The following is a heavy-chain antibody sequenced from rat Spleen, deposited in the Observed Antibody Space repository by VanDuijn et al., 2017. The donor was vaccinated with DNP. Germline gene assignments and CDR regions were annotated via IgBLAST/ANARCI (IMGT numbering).Heavy chain of an antibody. CDR2: ISYSGST. CDR3: ARTNFYDGDYYYVPFAY. J-gene: IGHJ3*01. CDR1: GYSITSNY. Sequence: EVQLKESGPGLVKPSQSLSLTCSVTGYSITSNYWGWIRKFPGNKMEWMAYISYSGSTGYNPSLKSRISITRDTSKNQFFLHLNSVTTEDTATYYCARTNFYDGDYYYVPFAYWGQGTLVTVSS. V-gene: IGHV3-1*01. D-gene: IGHD1-12*02.